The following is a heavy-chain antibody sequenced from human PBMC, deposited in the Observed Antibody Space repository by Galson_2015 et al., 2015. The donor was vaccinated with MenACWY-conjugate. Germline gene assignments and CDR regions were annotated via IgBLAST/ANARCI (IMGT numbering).Heavy chain of an antibody. CDR1: GLSFGDFA. V-gene: IGHV3-49*03. D-gene: IGHD3-10*01. CDR2: IRPKAYGGIK. Sequence: SLRLSCAASGLSFGDFAMTWFRQAPGKGLEWVGYIRPKAYGGIKEDAPSVRGRFTINRDDAKSIAYLQMNSLKIEDTAVYYCSSRFGSFTMARSHAFDSWGQGTMVTVSS. CDR3: SSRFGSFTMARSHAFDS. J-gene: IGHJ3*01.